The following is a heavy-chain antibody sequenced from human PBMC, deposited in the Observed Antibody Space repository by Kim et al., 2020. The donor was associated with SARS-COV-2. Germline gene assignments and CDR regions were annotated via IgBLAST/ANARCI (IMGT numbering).Heavy chain of an antibody. J-gene: IGHJ4*02. V-gene: IGHV4-4*02. D-gene: IGHD3-9*01. Sequence: SETLSLTCAVSGDSMTSGDWWTWVRQPPGKGLEWIGKIFNGDSINYNPSLQSRVTLSIDTSKNHFYLRLTSVTAADTAVYYCAKFLTATGSFDTWGQGTLVTVS. CDR3: AKFLTATGSFDT. CDR1: GDSMTSGDW. CDR2: IFNGDSI.